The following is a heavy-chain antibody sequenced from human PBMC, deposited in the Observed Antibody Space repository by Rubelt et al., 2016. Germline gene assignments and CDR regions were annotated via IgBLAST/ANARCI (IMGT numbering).Heavy chain of an antibody. CDR2: VRSKAYGGTS. V-gene: IGHV3-49*03. D-gene: IGHD2-15*01. J-gene: IGHJ4*02. CDR1: GFTFGDYA. Sequence: EVQLVESGGGLVQPGRSLRLSCTASGFTFGDYAMSWFRQAPGKGLEWVGFVRSKAYGGTSEYAASAEGRLTISRDDSKSIAYLQMNSLKTEDTAVYYCTRAARGSYWGQGTLVTVSS. CDR3: TRAARGSY.